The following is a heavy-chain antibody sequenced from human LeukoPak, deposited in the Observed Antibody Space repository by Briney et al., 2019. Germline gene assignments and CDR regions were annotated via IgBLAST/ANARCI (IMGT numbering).Heavy chain of an antibody. CDR3: AKVGTIYRYGPHYFDY. CDR2: ISGSRRST. J-gene: IGHJ4*02. V-gene: IGHV3-23*01. Sequence: GGSLRLSCAASGFTFSIYAMSDLRQAPGKGLEEISAISGSRRSTYPADSVKGRFTISSDNSTNTLYLQMNSLSAEDTAVYYYAKVGTIYRYGPHYFDYWGQGPLVTVSS. D-gene: IGHD5-18*01. CDR1: GFTFSIYA.